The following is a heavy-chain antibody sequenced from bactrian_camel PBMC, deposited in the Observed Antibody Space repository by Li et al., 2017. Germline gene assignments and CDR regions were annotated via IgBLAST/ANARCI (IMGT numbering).Heavy chain of an antibody. D-gene: IGHD5*01. Sequence: HVQLVESGGGSVEAGGSLTVSCAVSGDTYPWYCMSWFRQAPGKRREAVGSVREDGSTTYLDEVRGRFTISLDNAKMTAYLQMNSLKPEDTAVYYCTADQGADCLVGRVSTPEKYRFRGQGTQVTVS. CDR3: TADQGADCLVGRVSTPEKYRF. CDR1: GDTYPWYC. V-gene: IGHV3S53*01. J-gene: IGHJ4*01. CDR2: VREDGST.